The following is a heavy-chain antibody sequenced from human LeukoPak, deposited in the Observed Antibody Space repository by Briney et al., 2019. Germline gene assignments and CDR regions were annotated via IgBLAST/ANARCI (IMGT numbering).Heavy chain of an antibody. CDR2: ISSSRSYI. Sequence: GGSLRLSCAASGFTFSSYSMNWVRQAPGKGLEWVSSISSSRSYIYYADSVKGRFTISRDNAKNSLYLQMNSLRAEDTAVYYCARDLQPAIYDSSGYYSKTDYWGQGTLVTVSS. D-gene: IGHD3-22*01. CDR3: ARDLQPAIYDSSGYYSKTDY. V-gene: IGHV3-21*01. J-gene: IGHJ4*02. CDR1: GFTFSSYS.